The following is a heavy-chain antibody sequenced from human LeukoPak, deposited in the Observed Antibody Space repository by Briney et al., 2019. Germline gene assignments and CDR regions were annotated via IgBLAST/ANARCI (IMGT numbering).Heavy chain of an antibody. J-gene: IGHJ4*02. V-gene: IGHV1-8*01. CDR3: ARAPPGRGVIHHKFDY. D-gene: IGHD3-10*01. Sequence: GASVKVSCKASGYTFTSYDINWVRQATGQGLEWMGWMNPNSGNTGYAQKFRGRVTMTRNTSISTAYMELSSLRSEDTAVYYCARAPPGRGVIHHKFDYWGQGTLVTVSS. CDR2: MNPNSGNT. CDR1: GYTFTSYD.